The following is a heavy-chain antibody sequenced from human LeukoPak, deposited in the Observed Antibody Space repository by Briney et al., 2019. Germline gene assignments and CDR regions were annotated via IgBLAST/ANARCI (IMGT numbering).Heavy chain of an antibody. CDR1: SGSISNFH. J-gene: IGHJ4*02. CDR2: IFTSGST. V-gene: IGHV4-4*07. D-gene: IGHD3-16*02. Sequence: SETLSLTCTVSSGSISNFHWSWIRQPAGKGLEWIGRIFTSGSTNYNPSLKSRVTMSVGTSKKQFSLKLSSVTAADTAVYYCARDRQTFYDYVGGNYRFYFDYWGQGTLVTVSS. CDR3: ARDRQTFYDYVGGNYRFYFDY.